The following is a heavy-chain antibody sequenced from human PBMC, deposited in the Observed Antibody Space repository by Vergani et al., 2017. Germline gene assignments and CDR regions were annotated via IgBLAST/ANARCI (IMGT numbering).Heavy chain of an antibody. D-gene: IGHD5-12*01. Sequence: EVQLLESGGDLVQPGGSLRLSCAASGFTFNHYAMNWVRQAPGKGLEWVSGSSGSGGSTYYAGSVKGRFTISRDSSKNTLYLQMNSLIAGATAVYYCAKANPRNSGYDYLYYYHAMDVWGKGTTFTVSS. J-gene: IGHJ6*04. CDR1: GFTFNHYA. CDR3: AKANPRNSGYDYLYYYHAMDV. CDR2: SSGSGGST. V-gene: IGHV3-23*01.